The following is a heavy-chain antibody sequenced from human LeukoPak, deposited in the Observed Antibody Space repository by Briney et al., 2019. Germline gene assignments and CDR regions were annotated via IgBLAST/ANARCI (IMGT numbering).Heavy chain of an antibody. V-gene: IGHV3-7*03. CDR1: EFIFSNDW. CDR2: INQGGSEK. D-gene: IGHD2-2*01. Sequence: GGSLRLSCAASEFIFSNDWMSWVRQGPGEGPEWVANINQGGSEKYYVDSVKGRFTISRDNAKNSLDLQMNSLRVEDTAIYYCARLVVPPGNRGWYYEHWGQGTLVTVSS. CDR3: ARLVVPPGNRGWYYEH. J-gene: IGHJ4*02.